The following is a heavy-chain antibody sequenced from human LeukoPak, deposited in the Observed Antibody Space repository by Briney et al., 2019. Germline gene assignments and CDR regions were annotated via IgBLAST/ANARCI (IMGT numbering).Heavy chain of an antibody. CDR2: IYPGDSRV. J-gene: IGHJ5*02. CDR1: GYSFTNYW. V-gene: IGHV5-51*01. Sequence: GESLKISCKGVGYSFTNYWIGWVRQMPGKGMEWMGVIYPGDSRVRDNPSFQVQVTISVDKSGSAAYLQWIRLKASDTAMSYCACRDLSSTWSYPWGQGTLVTVSS. CDR3: ACRDLSSTWSYP. D-gene: IGHD6-13*01.